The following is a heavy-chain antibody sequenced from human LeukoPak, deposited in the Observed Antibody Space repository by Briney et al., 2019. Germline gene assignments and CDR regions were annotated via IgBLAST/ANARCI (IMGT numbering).Heavy chain of an antibody. CDR3: ARHVSSGYYLADY. D-gene: IGHD3-10*01. CDR1: GGSISSYY. CDR2: IYYSGST. V-gene: IGHV4-59*08. J-gene: IGHJ4*02. Sequence: PSETLSLTCTVSGGSISSYYWSWIRQPPGKGLEWIGYIYYSGSTNYNPSLKSRVTISVDTSKNQFSLKLSSVTAADTAVYYCARHVSSGYYLADYWGQGTLVTVSS.